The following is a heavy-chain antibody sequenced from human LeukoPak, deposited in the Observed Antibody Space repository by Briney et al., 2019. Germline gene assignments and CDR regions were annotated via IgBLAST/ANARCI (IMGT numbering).Heavy chain of an antibody. CDR2: INHSGST. V-gene: IGHV4-34*01. CDR1: GMSLTDYY. CDR3: ARRALDYDDVAYFYARCSDV. J-gene: IGHJ6*02. Sequence: SETLSLTCGVSGMSLTDYYWTWIRHSLGKGLEWIGEINHSGSTNYNPSLKSRVTMSVDTSKVQFSLDLTSVTAADTGIYYCARRALDYDDVAYFYARCSDVWGQGIKVTVS. D-gene: IGHD4-17*01.